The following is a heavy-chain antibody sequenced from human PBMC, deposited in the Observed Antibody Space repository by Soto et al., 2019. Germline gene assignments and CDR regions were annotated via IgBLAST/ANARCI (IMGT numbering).Heavy chain of an antibody. CDR2: ISPDNGNT. Sequence: QVQLVQSGGEVKKPGASVKVSCKASGYTFTIYGINWVRQAPGQGLEWMGWISPDNGNTNYAQKLQGRVTMDADTSTSTAYTELRSLRADDTAVYYCARALGYSGYAGMDVWGQGTTVTVSS. V-gene: IGHV1-18*01. CDR1: GYTFTIYG. J-gene: IGHJ6*02. D-gene: IGHD5-12*01. CDR3: ARALGYSGYAGMDV.